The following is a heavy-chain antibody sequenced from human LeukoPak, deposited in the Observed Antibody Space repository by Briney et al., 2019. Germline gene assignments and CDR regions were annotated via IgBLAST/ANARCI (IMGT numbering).Heavy chain of an antibody. Sequence: PGGSLRLSCAVSGFTFSTYAMHWVRQVPVKGLEWVAVISYDGGNKYYADSVKGRFTISRDNSKNTLYLQMNSLRAEDTAVYYCARDSRGYSYGYVAIGRGGEDYWGQGTLVTVSS. CDR2: ISYDGGNK. CDR1: GFTFSTYA. J-gene: IGHJ4*02. V-gene: IGHV3-30-3*01. D-gene: IGHD5-18*01. CDR3: ARDSRGYSYGYVAIGRGGEDY.